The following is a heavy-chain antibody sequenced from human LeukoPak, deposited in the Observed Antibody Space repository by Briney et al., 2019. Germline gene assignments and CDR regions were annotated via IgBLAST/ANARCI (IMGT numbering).Heavy chain of an antibody. J-gene: IGHJ4*02. V-gene: IGHV3-23*01. CDR2: TSGSGGST. D-gene: IGHD3-22*01. CDR3: AKDRTYSYESRGYFDY. CDR1: GFTFSSYA. Sequence: GGSLRLSCAASGFTFSSYAMSWVRQAPGKGLEWVSTTSGSGGSTYYADSVKGRFTISRDSSKNTLYLQMNSLRAEDTAVYYCAKDRTYSYESRGYFDYWGQGTLVTVSS.